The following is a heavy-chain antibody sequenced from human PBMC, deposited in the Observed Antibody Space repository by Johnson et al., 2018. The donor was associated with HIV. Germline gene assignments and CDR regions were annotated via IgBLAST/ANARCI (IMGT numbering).Heavy chain of an antibody. J-gene: IGHJ3*02. D-gene: IGHD2/OR15-2a*01. CDR3: AKNSAAFDI. Sequence: QEKLVESGGGVVQPGRSLRLSCAASGFTFSSYAMHWVRQAPGKGLEWVAVISYDGSNKYYADSVKGRFTISSDNSTNTLYLQMNSLRAEDTAVYYCAKNSAAFDIWGQGTMVTVSS. CDR2: ISYDGSNK. CDR1: GFTFSSYA. V-gene: IGHV3-30*04.